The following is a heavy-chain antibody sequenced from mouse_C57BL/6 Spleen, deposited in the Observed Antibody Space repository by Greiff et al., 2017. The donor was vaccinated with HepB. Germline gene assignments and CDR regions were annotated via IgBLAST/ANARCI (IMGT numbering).Heavy chain of an antibody. CDR3: ARKELGYWYFDV. D-gene: IGHD4-1*01. CDR1: GYTFTDYN. Sequence: VQLQQSGPELVKPGASVKIPCKASGYTFTDYNMDWVKQSHGKSLEWIGDINPNNGGTIYNQKFKGKATLTVDKSSSTAYMELRSLTSEDTAVYYCARKELGYWYFDVWGTGTTVTVSS. J-gene: IGHJ1*03. V-gene: IGHV1-18*01. CDR2: INPNNGGT.